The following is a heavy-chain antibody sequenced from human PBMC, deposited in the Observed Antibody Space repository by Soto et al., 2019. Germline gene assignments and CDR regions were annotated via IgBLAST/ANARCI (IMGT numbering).Heavy chain of an antibody. CDR2: IYYSGTT. J-gene: IGHJ4*02. V-gene: IGHV4-31*03. D-gene: IGHD2-21*01. CDR3: ARELRLDGYYFDY. Sequence: PSETLSLTCTVSGGSISSGAYYWTWIRQLPGKGLEWIGYIYYSGTTYYNPSLMSRVTISVDTSKNQFSLKLSSVTAADTAVYYCARELRLDGYYFDYWGQGTLVTVSS. CDR1: GGSISSGAYY.